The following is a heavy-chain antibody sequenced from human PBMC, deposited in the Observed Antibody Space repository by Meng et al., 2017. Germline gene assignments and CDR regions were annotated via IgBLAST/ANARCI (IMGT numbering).Heavy chain of an antibody. CDR1: GFTFSGYA. V-gene: IGHV3-30*04. CDR2: ISYDGGRE. D-gene: IGHD5-12*01. J-gene: IGHJ6*02. CDR3: ARDFTTLGYGYHGMDV. Sequence: GESLKISCAASGFTFSGYAMHWVRQAPGKGLEWVALISYDGGREYYADSVKGRFTISRDNSNNTLSVQINSLRAEDTAVYFCARDFTTLGYGYHGMDVWGQGTTVTVSS.